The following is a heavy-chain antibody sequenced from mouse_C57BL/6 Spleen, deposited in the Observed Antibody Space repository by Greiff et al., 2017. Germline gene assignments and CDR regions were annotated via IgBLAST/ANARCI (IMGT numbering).Heavy chain of an antibody. J-gene: IGHJ2*01. CDR1: GYTFTDYY. CDR2: INPNNGGT. Sequence: VQLQQSGPELVKPGASVKISCKASGYTFTDYYMNWVKQSPGKSLEWIGDINPNNGGTSYNQKFKGKATLTVDTSSSTAYMELRSLTSEDSAVYYCARLAYYGSLFGYWGQGTTVTVAA. CDR3: ARLAYYGSLFGY. V-gene: IGHV1-26*01. D-gene: IGHD1-1*01.